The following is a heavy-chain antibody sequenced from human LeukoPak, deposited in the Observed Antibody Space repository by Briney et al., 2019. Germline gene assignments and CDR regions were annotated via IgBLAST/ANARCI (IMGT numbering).Heavy chain of an antibody. CDR3: ARHSSSSAFDY. Sequence: GGSLRLFCAASGYTFSYYYMSWIRQAPGKGRECVSYISSSGSTIYYAASLKGRFTISGDNAKNQLSLQMNSLRAEDTAVYYCARHSSSSAFDYWGQGTLVTVSS. CDR2: ISSSGSTI. CDR1: GYTFSYYY. J-gene: IGHJ4*02. D-gene: IGHD6-6*01. V-gene: IGHV3-11*04.